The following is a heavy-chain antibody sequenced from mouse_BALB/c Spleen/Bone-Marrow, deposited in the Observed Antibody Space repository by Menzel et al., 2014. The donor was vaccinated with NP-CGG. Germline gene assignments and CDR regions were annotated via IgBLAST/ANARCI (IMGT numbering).Heavy chain of an antibody. V-gene: IGHV1-4*01. CDR1: GYTFTTHT. J-gene: IGHJ1*03. CDR2: INPSSGYA. Sequence: QVHVKQSGAELARPGASVKMSCKASGYTFTTHTIHWVKQRPGQGLEWIGYINPSSGYANYNQNFKDKATLTADKSSSTAYMQLSSLASEDSAVYYCTRITTVVRYFDVWGTGTTVTVSS. D-gene: IGHD1-1*01. CDR3: TRITTVVRYFDV.